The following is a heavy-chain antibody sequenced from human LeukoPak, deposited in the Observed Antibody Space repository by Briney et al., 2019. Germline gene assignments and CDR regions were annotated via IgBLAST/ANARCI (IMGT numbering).Heavy chain of an antibody. Sequence: SETLSLTCTVSGGSISSYYWSWLRQPPGKGLEWIGYIYYSGSTNYNPSLKSRVTISVDTSKNQFSLKLSSVTAADMAVYYCARTLAYCGGDCYHLYYYYGMDVCGKGTTVTVSS. V-gene: IGHV4-59*01. CDR2: IYYSGST. CDR3: ARTLAYCGGDCYHLYYYYGMDV. D-gene: IGHD2-21*02. CDR1: GGSISSYY. J-gene: IGHJ6*04.